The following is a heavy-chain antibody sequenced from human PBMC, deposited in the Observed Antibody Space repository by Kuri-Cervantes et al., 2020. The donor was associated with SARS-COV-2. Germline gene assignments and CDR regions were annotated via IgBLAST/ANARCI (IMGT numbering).Heavy chain of an antibody. Sequence: SVKVSCKASGGTFSSYAISWVRQAPGQGLEWMGGIIPIFGTANYAQKFQGRVTMTRDTSISTAYMELSSLRSDDKAVYYCARGAVGATSLGAFDIWGQGTMVTVSS. CDR3: ARGAVGATSLGAFDI. CDR2: IIPIFGTA. D-gene: IGHD1-26*01. CDR1: GGTFSSYA. V-gene: IGHV1-69*05. J-gene: IGHJ3*02.